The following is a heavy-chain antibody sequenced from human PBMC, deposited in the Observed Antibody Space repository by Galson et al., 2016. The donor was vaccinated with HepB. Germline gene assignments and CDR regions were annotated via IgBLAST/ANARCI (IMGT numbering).Heavy chain of an antibody. J-gene: IGHJ6*02. V-gene: IGHV3-53*01. CDR1: GFTVSSNY. Sequence: SLRLSCAASGFTVSSNYMSWVRQAPGKGLEWVSIIHSGGTTYYADSVKGRFTISRDNSKNTVYLQMNSLRGEDTALYYCAKRMSYSYYYAMDIWGQGTTVTVSS. CDR3: AKRMSYSYYYAMDI. CDR2: IHSGGTT. D-gene: IGHD2-15*01.